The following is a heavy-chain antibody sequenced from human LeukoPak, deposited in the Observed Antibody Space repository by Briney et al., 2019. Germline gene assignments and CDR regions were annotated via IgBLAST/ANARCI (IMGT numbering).Heavy chain of an antibody. CDR3: AKGRYYYGSAQGY. CDR1: GFTFSSYA. Sequence: GGSLRLSCAASGFTFSSYAVSWVRQAPGKGLEWVSAISGSGGSTYYADSVKGRFTISRDNSKNTLYLQMNSLRAEDTAVYYCAKGRYYYGSAQGYWGQGTLVTVSS. D-gene: IGHD3-10*01. V-gene: IGHV3-23*01. CDR2: ISGSGGST. J-gene: IGHJ4*02.